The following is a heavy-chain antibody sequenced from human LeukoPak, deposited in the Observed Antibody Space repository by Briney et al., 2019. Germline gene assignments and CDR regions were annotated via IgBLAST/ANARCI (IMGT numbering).Heavy chain of an antibody. D-gene: IGHD3-9*01. CDR1: GFTFSNAW. CDR2: ISSSGSTI. Sequence: GGSLRLSCAASGFTFSNAWMSWVRQAPGKGLEWVSYISSSGSTIYYADSVKGRFTISRDNAKNSLYLQMNSLRAEDTAVYYCARMSDPIFTYYFDYWGQGTLVTVSS. J-gene: IGHJ4*02. CDR3: ARMSDPIFTYYFDY. V-gene: IGHV3-11*04.